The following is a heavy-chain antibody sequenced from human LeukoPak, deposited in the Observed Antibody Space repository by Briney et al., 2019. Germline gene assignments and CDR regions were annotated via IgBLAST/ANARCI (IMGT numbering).Heavy chain of an antibody. CDR3: ARVIIGGVVIPGYFDY. CDR1: GFTFSSYS. J-gene: IGHJ4*02. CDR2: ISSSSSYI. D-gene: IGHD3-3*01. Sequence: GGSLRLSCAASGFTFSSYSMNWVRQAPGKGLEWVSSISSSSSYIYYADSVKGRFTISRDNAKNSLYLQMNSLRAEDTAVYYCARVIIGGVVIPGYFDYWGQGTLVTVSS. V-gene: IGHV3-21*01.